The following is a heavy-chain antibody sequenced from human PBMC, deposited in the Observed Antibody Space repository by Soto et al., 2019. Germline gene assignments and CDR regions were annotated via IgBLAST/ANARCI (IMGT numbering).Heavy chain of an antibody. CDR1: GFTFSSYA. CDR3: ARVLLYCSGGSCYSDYYYYYGMDV. Sequence: GGSLRLSCAASGFTFSSYAMHWVRQAPGKGLEWVAVISYDGSNKYYADSVKGRFTISRDNSKNTLYLQMNSLRAEDTAVYYCARVLLYCSGGSCYSDYYYYYGMDVWGQGTTVTVSS. CDR2: ISYDGSNK. J-gene: IGHJ6*02. D-gene: IGHD2-15*01. V-gene: IGHV3-30-3*01.